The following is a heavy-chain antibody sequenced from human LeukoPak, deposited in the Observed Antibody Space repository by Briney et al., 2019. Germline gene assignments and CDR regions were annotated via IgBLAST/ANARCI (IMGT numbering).Heavy chain of an antibody. Sequence: GASVKVSCKASGYTFTGYYMHWVRQAPGQGLEWMGWISPNSGGTNYAQKFQGWVTMTRDTSISTAYMELSRLRSEDTAVYYCARGGFSSFIAANNWFDPWGQGTLVTVSS. CDR2: ISPNSGGT. V-gene: IGHV1-2*04. J-gene: IGHJ5*02. CDR3: ARGGFSSFIAANNWFDP. D-gene: IGHD6-6*01. CDR1: GYTFTGYY.